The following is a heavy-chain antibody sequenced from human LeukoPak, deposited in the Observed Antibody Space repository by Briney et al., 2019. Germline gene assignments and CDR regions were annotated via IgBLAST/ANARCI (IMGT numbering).Heavy chain of an antibody. D-gene: IGHD2-2*01. Sequence: GGSLRLSCAASGFTFSSYAMHWVRQAPGKGLEWVAVISYDGSNKYYADSVKGRFTISRDNSKNTLYLQMNSLRAEDTAVYYCARTDQLSGADYYGMDVWGQGTTVTVSS. CDR1: GFTFSSYA. CDR3: ARTDQLSGADYYGMDV. J-gene: IGHJ6*02. CDR2: ISYDGSNK. V-gene: IGHV3-30-3*01.